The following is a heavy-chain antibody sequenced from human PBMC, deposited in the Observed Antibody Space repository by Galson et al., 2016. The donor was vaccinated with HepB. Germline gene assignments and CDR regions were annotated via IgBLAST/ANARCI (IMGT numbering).Heavy chain of an antibody. Sequence: SLRLSCAASGFTFSNYWMSWVRQAPGKGLEWVANIKQDGSEKYYVDSVRGRFTISRDNAKNSLYLQMNSLSAEDTAVYYCARGWVAVAGTVEYFQHWGQGTLVTVSS. D-gene: IGHD6-19*01. CDR3: ARGWVAVAGTVEYFQH. J-gene: IGHJ1*01. CDR1: GFTFSNYW. V-gene: IGHV3-7*01. CDR2: IKQDGSEK.